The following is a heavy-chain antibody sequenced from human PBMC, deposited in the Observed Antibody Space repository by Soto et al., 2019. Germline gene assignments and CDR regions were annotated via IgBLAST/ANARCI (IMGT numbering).Heavy chain of an antibody. V-gene: IGHV3-33*01. CDR1: GFTFSSYG. D-gene: IGHD3-10*01. CDR3: ARDLMYYGSGSYL. CDR2: IWYDGSNK. J-gene: IGHJ5*02. Sequence: QVQLVESGGGVVQPGRSLRLSCAASGFTFSSYGMHWVRQAPGKGLEWVAVIWYDGSNKYYADSVKGRFTISRDNSKNTLYLQMNSLRAEDTAVYYCARDLMYYGSGSYLWGQGTMVTVSS.